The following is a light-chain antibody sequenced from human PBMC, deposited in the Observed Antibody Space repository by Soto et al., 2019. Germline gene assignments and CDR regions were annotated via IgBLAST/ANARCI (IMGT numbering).Light chain of an antibody. CDR2: EVS. J-gene: IGLJ1*01. Sequence: QSVLTQPASVSGSPGQSITMSWTGTSSDVGGYNYVSWYQQHPGKAPKLMIYEVSNRPSGVSNRFSGSKSGNTASLTISGLQAEDEADYYCSSYTSSSTLVFGTGTKVTVL. V-gene: IGLV2-14*01. CDR1: SSDVGGYNY. CDR3: SSYTSSSTLV.